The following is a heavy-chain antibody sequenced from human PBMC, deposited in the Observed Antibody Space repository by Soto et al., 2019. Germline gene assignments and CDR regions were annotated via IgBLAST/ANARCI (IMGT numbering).Heavy chain of an antibody. Sequence: ASVNVSCKASGYTFTSYYMHWVRQAPGQGLEWMGIINPSGGSTSYAQKFQGRVTMTRDTYTSTVYMELSSLRSEDTAVYYCASAIAAAGTQHAFDIWGQGTMVTVSS. J-gene: IGHJ3*02. V-gene: IGHV1-46*03. CDR3: ASAIAAAGTQHAFDI. CDR2: INPSGGST. D-gene: IGHD6-13*01. CDR1: GYTFTSYY.